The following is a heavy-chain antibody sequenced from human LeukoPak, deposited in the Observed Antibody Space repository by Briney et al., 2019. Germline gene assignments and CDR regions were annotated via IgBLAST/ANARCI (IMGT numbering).Heavy chain of an antibody. Sequence: GGSLRLSCAASGFTFSSYAMHWVRQAPGKGLEWVAVISYDGSNKYYADSVKGRFTISRDNSKNTLYLQMNSLRAEDTAVYYCARSRYNWNDQINYYYYYGMDVWGQGTTVTVSS. CDR1: GFTFSSYA. CDR3: ARSRYNWNDQINYYYYYGMDV. J-gene: IGHJ6*02. D-gene: IGHD1-1*01. V-gene: IGHV3-30-3*01. CDR2: ISYDGSNK.